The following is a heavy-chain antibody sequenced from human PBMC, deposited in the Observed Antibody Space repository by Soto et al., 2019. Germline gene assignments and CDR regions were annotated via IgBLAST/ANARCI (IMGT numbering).Heavy chain of an antibody. D-gene: IGHD2-2*01. J-gene: IGHJ6*02. CDR2: ISWNSGTM. CDR1: GFTFDGYA. V-gene: IGHV3-9*01. CDR3: AKDIGSCVSTSCYLTYGGIDV. Sequence: EVQLLESGGGLVQPGRSLRLSCAASGFTFDGYAMHWVRQVPGKGLEWVSGISWNSGTMAYADSVKDRFTISRDNAKNSLYLQMNSLRTEDTALYYCAKDIGSCVSTSCYLTYGGIDVWGQGTTVTVS.